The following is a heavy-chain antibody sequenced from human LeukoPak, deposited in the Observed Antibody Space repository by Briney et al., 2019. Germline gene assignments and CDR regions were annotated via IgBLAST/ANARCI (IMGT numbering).Heavy chain of an antibody. CDR3: ARDSLLWFGELI. CDR1: GGSMNDYY. V-gene: IGHV4-59*12. Sequence: SETLSLTCTVSGGSMNDYYWSWFRQPPGKGLEWIGYIYYSGGTNSNPSLKSRVTMSVDTSKNQFSLKLSSVTAADTAVYYCARDSLLWFGELIWGQGTMVTVSS. J-gene: IGHJ3*02. CDR2: IYYSGGT. D-gene: IGHD3-10*01.